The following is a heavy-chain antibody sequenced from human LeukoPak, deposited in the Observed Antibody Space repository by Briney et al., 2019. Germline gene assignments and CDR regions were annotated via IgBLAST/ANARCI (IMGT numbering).Heavy chain of an antibody. CDR1: GGSISSGSYY. J-gene: IGHJ5*02. Sequence: PSETLSLTCTVSGGSISSGSYYWSWIRQPAGKRLEWIGRIYTSGSTNYNPSLKSRVTISVDTSKNQFSLKLSSVTAADTAVYYCARWRRSSGWHGDWFDPWGQGTLVTVSS. CDR3: ARWRRSSGWHGDWFDP. CDR2: IYTSGST. V-gene: IGHV4-61*02. D-gene: IGHD6-19*01.